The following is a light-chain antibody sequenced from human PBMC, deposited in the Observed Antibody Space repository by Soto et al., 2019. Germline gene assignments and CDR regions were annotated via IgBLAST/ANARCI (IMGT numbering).Light chain of an antibody. CDR2: VAS. Sequence: EIVLTQSPGTLSLSPGERATLSCRTSQSVSSSYLAWYQQKPGQAPRLLVYVASSRAAGIPDRFIGSGSGTDFTLTITRLEPEDFAVYYCQHYDTSLTTFGQGTKVDI. V-gene: IGKV3-20*01. J-gene: IGKJ1*01. CDR3: QHYDTSLTT. CDR1: QSVSSSY.